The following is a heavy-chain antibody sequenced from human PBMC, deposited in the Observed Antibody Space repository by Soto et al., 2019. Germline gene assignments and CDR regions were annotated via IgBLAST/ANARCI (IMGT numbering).Heavy chain of an antibody. D-gene: IGHD6-13*01. J-gene: IGHJ6*02. V-gene: IGHV1-18*01. CDR1: GYTFTSYG. CDR2: ISAYNGNT. Sequence: ASVKVPCKASGYTFTSYGISWVRQAPGQGLEWMGWISAYNGNTNYAQKLQGRVTMTTDTSTGTAYMELRSLRSDDTAVYYCARGRRAAAGRRDGMDVWDQGTTVTVSS. CDR3: ARGRRAAAGRRDGMDV.